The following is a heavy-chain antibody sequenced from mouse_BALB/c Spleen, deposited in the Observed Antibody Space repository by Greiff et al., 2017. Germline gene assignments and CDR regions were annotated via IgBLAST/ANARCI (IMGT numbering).Heavy chain of an antibody. D-gene: IGHD2-14*01. CDR3: ARWYDDYAMDY. CDR1: GYAFTSYN. CDR2: IDPYNGGT. Sequence: EVQGVESGPELVKPGASVKVSCKASGYAFTSYNMYWVKQSHGKSLEWIGYIDPYNGGTSYNQKFKGKATLTVDKSSSTAYMHLNSLTSEDSAVYYCARWYDDYAMDYWGQGTSVTVSS. V-gene: IGHV1S135*01. J-gene: IGHJ4*01.